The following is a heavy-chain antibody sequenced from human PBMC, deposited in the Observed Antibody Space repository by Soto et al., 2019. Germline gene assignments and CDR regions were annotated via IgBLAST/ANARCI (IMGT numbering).Heavy chain of an antibody. D-gene: IGHD6-19*01. CDR3: AMAVGSGSFY. V-gene: IGHV1-46*01. J-gene: IGHJ4*02. CDR1: EYAFTNYY. Sequence: GASVKVSGEAAEYAFTNYYMHWVRQAPGQGLEWMGIINPSGGSTSYAQKFQGRVTMTRDTSTSTVYMELSSLRSEDTAVYYCAMAVGSGSFYWGQGTLVTVSS. CDR2: INPSGGST.